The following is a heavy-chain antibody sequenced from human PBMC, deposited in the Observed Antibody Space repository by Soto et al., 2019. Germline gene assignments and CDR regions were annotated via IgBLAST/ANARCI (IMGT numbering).Heavy chain of an antibody. CDR2: IFYLGSS. CDR1: GDSIISSDFY. D-gene: IGHD3-3*02. J-gene: IGHJ5*02. Sequence: SETLSLTCTVSGDSIISSDFYWGWVRQPPGKGLEWIGSIFYLGSSYYNPSLKSRVTMSVDTSKNQFSLRLRSVAAADTALYFCARHSLALRKNNWFDPWGQGIMVTVSA. V-gene: IGHV4-39*01. CDR3: ARHSLALRKNNWFDP.